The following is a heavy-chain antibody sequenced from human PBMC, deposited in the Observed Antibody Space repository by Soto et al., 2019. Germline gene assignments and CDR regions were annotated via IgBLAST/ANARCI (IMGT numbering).Heavy chain of an antibody. CDR3: ARDRAWYYGMDV. V-gene: IGHV4-30-4*01. CDR1: GGSISSGDYY. J-gene: IGHJ6*02. CDR2: IYFSEST. Sequence: QVQLQESGPGLVKPLQTLSLTCTVSGGSISSGDYYWTWIRQPPGKGLEWIGYIYFSESTYYNPSLKSRITIAVDTSTNQFSLKLSSVTAADAAVYYWARDRAWYYGMDVWGQGTTVSVSS.